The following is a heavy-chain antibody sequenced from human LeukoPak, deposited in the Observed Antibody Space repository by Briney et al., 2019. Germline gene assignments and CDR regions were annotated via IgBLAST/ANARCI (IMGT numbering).Heavy chain of an antibody. CDR1: GFTFGDYA. CDR2: ISYDGSNK. D-gene: IGHD3-22*01. J-gene: IGHJ4*02. V-gene: IGHV3-30*04. CDR3: ARGFYDSSGYYIRYFDY. Sequence: GGSLRLSCTASGFTFGDYAMSWVRQAPGKGLEWVAVISYDGSNKYYADSVKGRFTISRDNSKNTLYLQMNGLRAEDTAVYYCARGFYDSSGYYIRYFDYWGQGTLVTVSS.